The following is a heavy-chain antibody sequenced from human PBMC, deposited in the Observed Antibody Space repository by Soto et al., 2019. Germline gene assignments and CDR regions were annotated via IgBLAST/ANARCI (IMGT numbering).Heavy chain of an antibody. Sequence: ASVKVSCKASGYTFTSYGISWVRQAPGQGLEWMGWISAYNGNTNYAQKLQGRVTMTTDTSTSTAYMELRSLRSDDTAVYYCARVGATLYYYYYGMDVWGQGTTVTVS. J-gene: IGHJ6*02. CDR3: ARVGATLYYYYYGMDV. CDR1: GYTFTSYG. V-gene: IGHV1-18*04. D-gene: IGHD1-26*01. CDR2: ISAYNGNT.